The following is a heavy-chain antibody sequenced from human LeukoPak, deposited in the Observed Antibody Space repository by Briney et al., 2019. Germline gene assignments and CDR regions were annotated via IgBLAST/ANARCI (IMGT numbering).Heavy chain of an antibody. CDR1: GGSISSGGYY. V-gene: IGHV4-31*03. J-gene: IGHJ3*02. D-gene: IGHD3-3*01. CDR2: IYYSGST. Sequence: SETLSLTCTVSGGSISSGGYYWSWIRQHPGKGLEWIGHIYYSGSTYYNPSLKSRVTISVDTSKNQFSLKLSSVTAADTAVYYCARDYLGDAFDIWGQGTMVTVSS. CDR3: ARDYLGDAFDI.